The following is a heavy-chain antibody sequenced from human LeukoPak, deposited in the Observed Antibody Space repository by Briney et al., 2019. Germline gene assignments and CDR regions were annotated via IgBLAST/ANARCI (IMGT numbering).Heavy chain of an antibody. CDR1: GFIFRDFS. CDR3: VRDYGGNSERGGLDY. V-gene: IGHV3-7*01. CDR2: MNEYGSEI. Sequence: GGSLRLSCSVSGFIFRDFSMSWVRQAPGKGLEWVAKMNEYGSEIFYVDSVKGRFTISRDNGKNSLYLQMNSLRAEDTAVYYRVRDYGGNSERGGLDYWGQGTLVTASS. D-gene: IGHD4-23*01. J-gene: IGHJ4*02.